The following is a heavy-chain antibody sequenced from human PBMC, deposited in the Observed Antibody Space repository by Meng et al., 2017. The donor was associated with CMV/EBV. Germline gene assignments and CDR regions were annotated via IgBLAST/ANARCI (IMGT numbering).Heavy chain of an antibody. D-gene: IGHD6-6*01. J-gene: IGHJ3*02. V-gene: IGHV3-21*04. CDR3: AKEGSSSLGGAFGI. Sequence: GGSLRLPCAASGFTFSSYSMNWVRQAPGKGLEWVASISSSSSYIYHADSVKGRFTISRDNSKNTLYLQMNSLRAEDTAVYYCAKEGSSSLGGAFGIWGQGTMVTVSS. CDR2: ISSSSSYI. CDR1: GFTFSSYS.